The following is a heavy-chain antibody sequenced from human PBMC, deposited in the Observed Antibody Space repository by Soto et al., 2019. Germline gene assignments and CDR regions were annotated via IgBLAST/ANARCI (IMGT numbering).Heavy chain of an antibody. CDR1: GYNFTTFW. CDR2: IYPGDSET. Sequence: PGESLKISCKGSGYNFTTFWIGWVRQMPGKGLEWMGIIYPGDSETKYSPDFEGQVTISADRSTNTAYLQWRSLRASGTAMYYCARLGFPGAIYFDSWGLGTLVTVSS. CDR3: ARLGFPGAIYFDS. V-gene: IGHV5-51*01. J-gene: IGHJ4*02.